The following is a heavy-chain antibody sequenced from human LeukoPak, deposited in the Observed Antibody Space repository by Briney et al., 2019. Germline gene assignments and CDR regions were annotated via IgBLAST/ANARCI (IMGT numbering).Heavy chain of an antibody. V-gene: IGHV4-4*07. CDR2: IYTSGST. J-gene: IGHJ6*03. CDR1: GGSISSHY. D-gene: IGHD6-13*01. CDR3: ARDPGIAAAGWNYYYYYMDV. Sequence: SETLSLTCTVSGGSISSHYWSWIRQPAGKGLEWIGRIYTSGSTNYNPSLKSRVTMSVDTSKNQFSLKLSSVTAADTAVYYCARDPGIAAAGWNYYYYYMDVWGKGTTVTVSS.